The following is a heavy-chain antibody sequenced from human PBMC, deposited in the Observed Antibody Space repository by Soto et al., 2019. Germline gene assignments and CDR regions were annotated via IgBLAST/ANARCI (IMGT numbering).Heavy chain of an antibody. J-gene: IGHJ6*02. V-gene: IGHV4-4*07. D-gene: IGHD4-17*01. CDR1: GGSISGYY. CDR2: IYLNGGS. Sequence: TLSLTCTVSGGSISGYYWSWIRQPAGKGLEWIGRIYLNGGSNYNPSLKSRVTMSVDMSKNQFSLNLSSVTAADTAMYYCAKGSTVREYYNGMDVWGQGTTVTVSS. CDR3: AKGSTVREYYNGMDV.